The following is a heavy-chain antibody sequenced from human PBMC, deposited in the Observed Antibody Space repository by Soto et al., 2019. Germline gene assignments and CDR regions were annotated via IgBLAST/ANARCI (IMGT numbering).Heavy chain of an antibody. CDR2: MNPNSGKT. V-gene: IGHV1-8*01. J-gene: IGHJ6*02. CDR1: GDTFTHYD. Sequence: QVQLVQAGAEVKKPGASVKVSCKASGDTFTHYDIKWERQATGQGLEWMGWMNPNSGKTGYAQKFQGRVTMTRSTCISTAYIEPRSLRSEDTAVYYCARGRNAMDLWRQATTVTVYS. CDR3: ARGRNAMDL.